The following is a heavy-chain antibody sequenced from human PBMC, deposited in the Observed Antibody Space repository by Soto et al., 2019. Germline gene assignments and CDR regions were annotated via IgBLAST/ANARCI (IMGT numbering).Heavy chain of an antibody. V-gene: IGHV3-33*01. CDR3: AREAGLFPLYGAPEDYYGMDV. J-gene: IGHJ6*02. CDR1: GFTFSSYG. CDR2: IWYDGSNK. D-gene: IGHD2-8*01. Sequence: QVQLVESGGGVGQPGRSLRLSCAASGFTFSSYGMHWVRQAPGKGLEWVAVIWYDGSNKYYADSVKGRFTISRDNSKNTLYLQMNSLRAEDTAVYYCAREAGLFPLYGAPEDYYGMDVWGQGTTVTVSS.